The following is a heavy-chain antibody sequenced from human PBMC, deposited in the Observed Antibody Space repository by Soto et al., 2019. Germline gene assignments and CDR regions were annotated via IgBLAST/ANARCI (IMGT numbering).Heavy chain of an antibody. D-gene: IGHD2-21*01. Sequence: PEGSLRLSCIYSGFTFRTYTMNWVRQAPGKGLEWVSGIRGFSPYTFYAESVKGRFTISRDNAKNSLFLQMNSLRAEDTAVYYCARDRAYDAHDFYYNAMDVWGQGTTVTVSS. CDR3: ARDRAYDAHDFYYNAMDV. J-gene: IGHJ6*02. V-gene: IGHV3-21*01. CDR2: IRGFSPYT. CDR1: GFTFRTYT.